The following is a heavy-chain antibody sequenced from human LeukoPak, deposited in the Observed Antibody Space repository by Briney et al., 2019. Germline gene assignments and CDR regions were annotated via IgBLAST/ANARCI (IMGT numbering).Heavy chain of an antibody. D-gene: IGHD3-22*01. CDR2: INSDGINT. Sequence: PGGSLRLSCAASGFTFSNYWMHWVRQAPGKGLVWVSRINSDGINTSYADSVKGRFTISRDNPKNTLNLHMNSLRAEDTAVYYCARDLGQYYDTSDNWFDPWGKGTLVTVSS. J-gene: IGHJ5*02. CDR1: GFTFSNYW. V-gene: IGHV3-74*01. CDR3: ARDLGQYYDTSDNWFDP.